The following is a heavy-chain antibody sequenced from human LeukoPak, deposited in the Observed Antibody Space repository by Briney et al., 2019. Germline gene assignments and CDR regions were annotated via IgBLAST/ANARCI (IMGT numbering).Heavy chain of an antibody. CDR1: GYTFTGYY. CDR3: ARVDEGLDH. D-gene: IGHD3/OR15-3a*01. J-gene: IGHJ4*02. Sequence: ASVKVSCKASGYTFTGYYMHWVRQAPGQGLEWMGWINPNSGATNSAQNFQGRVTMTRDTSISTVYMEASSLKSDDTAMYYCARVDEGLDHWGQGTLVTVSS. CDR2: INPNSGAT. V-gene: IGHV1-2*02.